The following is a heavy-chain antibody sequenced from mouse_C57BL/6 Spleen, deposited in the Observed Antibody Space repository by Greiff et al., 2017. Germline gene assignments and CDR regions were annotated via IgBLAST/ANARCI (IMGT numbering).Heavy chain of an antibody. CDR3: ARRGGSSPSYYAMDY. J-gene: IGHJ4*01. CDR2: INPYNGGT. V-gene: IGHV1-19*01. CDR1: GYTFTDYY. Sequence: VQLQQSGPVLVKPGASVKMSCKASGYTFTDYYMNWVKQSHGKSLEWIGVINPYNGGTSYNQKFKGKATLTVDKSSSTAYMELNSLTSEDSAVYYCARRGGSSPSYYAMDYWGQGTSVTVSS.